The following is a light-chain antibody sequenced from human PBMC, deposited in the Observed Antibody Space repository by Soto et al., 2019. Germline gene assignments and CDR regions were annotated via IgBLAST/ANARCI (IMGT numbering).Light chain of an antibody. CDR2: GAS. CDR1: QSVSSN. J-gene: IGKJ5*01. V-gene: IGKV3D-15*01. Sequence: EIVMTQSPATLSVSPGERATLSCRASQSVSSNLAWYQQKPGQAPRLLIYGASIRATGISARFSGSGSGTEFTLTINSLQSEDFAVYYCQQYNNWPPTTFGQGTRLEIK. CDR3: QQYNNWPPTT.